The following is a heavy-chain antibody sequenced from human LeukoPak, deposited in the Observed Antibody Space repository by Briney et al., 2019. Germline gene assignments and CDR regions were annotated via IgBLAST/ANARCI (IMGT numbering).Heavy chain of an antibody. V-gene: IGHV3-43*02. CDR3: AKPASYSSSSPPGDWFDP. CDR1: GFTFDDYA. CDR2: ISGDGDIT. J-gene: IGHJ5*02. D-gene: IGHD6-6*01. Sequence: AGGSLRLSCAASGFTFDDYAMHWVRQAPGKGLEWVSLISGDGDITYYADSVKGRFTISRDNSKNSLYLQMNSLRTEDDALYYCAKPASYSSSSPPGDWFDPWGQGTLVTVSS.